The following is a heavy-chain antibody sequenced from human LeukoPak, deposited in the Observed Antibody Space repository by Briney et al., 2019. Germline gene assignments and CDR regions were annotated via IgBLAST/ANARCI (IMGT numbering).Heavy chain of an antibody. Sequence: SETLSLTCAVYGGSFSGYYWSWIRQPPGKGLEWIGEINHSGSTNYNPSFKSRVTISVDTSKNQFSLKLSSVTAEDTAVYYCARYFGDPQGMDVWGQGTTVTVSS. D-gene: IGHD3-10*01. CDR2: INHSGST. J-gene: IGHJ6*02. V-gene: IGHV4-34*01. CDR3: ARYFGDPQGMDV. CDR1: GGSFSGYY.